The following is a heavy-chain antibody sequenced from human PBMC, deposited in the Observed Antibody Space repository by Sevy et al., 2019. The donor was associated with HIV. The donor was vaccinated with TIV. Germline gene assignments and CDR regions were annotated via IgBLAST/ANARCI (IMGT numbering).Heavy chain of an antibody. CDR3: ARDPEHDYSSLLVDY. CDR2: ISAYNGNT. J-gene: IGHJ4*02. D-gene: IGHD4-4*01. V-gene: IGHV1-18*01. CDR1: GYTFTSYG. Sequence: ATVKVSCKASGYTFTSYGISWVRQAPRQGLEWMGWISAYNGNTNYAQKLQGRVTMTTDTSTSTAYMELRSLRSDDTAVYYCARDPEHDYSSLLVDYWGQGTLVTVSS.